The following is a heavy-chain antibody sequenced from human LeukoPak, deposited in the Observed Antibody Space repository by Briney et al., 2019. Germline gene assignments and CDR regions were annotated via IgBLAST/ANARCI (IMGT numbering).Heavy chain of an antibody. V-gene: IGHV3-33*01. Sequence: GGSLRLSCAASKFTFSSYPMHWVRQAPGKGLEWVAVIWYDGSNTYYTDSGKGRFTISRDNSKNTLYLQMNSLRAEDTAEYYCARGPNYYDSSGPLGRLDVWGQGTTVTVSS. CDR3: ARGPNYYDSSGPLGRLDV. CDR2: IWYDGSNT. CDR1: KFTFSSYP. J-gene: IGHJ6*02. D-gene: IGHD3-22*01.